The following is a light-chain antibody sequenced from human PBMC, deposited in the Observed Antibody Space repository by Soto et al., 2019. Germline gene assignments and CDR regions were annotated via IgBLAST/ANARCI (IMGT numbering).Light chain of an antibody. CDR2: DAI. J-gene: IGKJ2*01. V-gene: IGKV3-20*01. CDR1: QSVARNL. CDR3: HQYASSPLT. Sequence: EIVLTQSPGTLSLSPGERATLSCRASQSVARNLLAWFQQRPGQPPRLLIYDAIGRATGIPDRFSGSGSATDFPLTINILEPEDVAVYYCHQYASSPLTFGQGTKLEIK.